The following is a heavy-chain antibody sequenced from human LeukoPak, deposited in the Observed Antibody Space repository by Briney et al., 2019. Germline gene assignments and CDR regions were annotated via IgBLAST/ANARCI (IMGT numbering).Heavy chain of an antibody. D-gene: IGHD3-16*01. J-gene: IGHJ6*03. CDR1: GYTFTKYG. Sequence: GASVKVSCKASGYTFTKYGISWVRQAPEQGLEWMGWISTNNGNTNYAQEYQGRVTMTTDTSTSTASVELRSLRSDDTAVYYCARDHYGREGYYYDYHMDLWGKGTTVTVSS. V-gene: IGHV1-18*04. CDR3: ARDHYGREGYYYDYHMDL. CDR2: ISTNNGNT.